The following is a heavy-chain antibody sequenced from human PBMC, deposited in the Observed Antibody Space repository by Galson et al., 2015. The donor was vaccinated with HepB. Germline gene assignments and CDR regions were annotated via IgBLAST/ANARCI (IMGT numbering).Heavy chain of an antibody. V-gene: IGHV3-33*01. D-gene: IGHD6-19*01. J-gene: IGHJ4*02. CDR2: IWYDGSNK. CDR1: GFTFSSYG. CDR3: ARDAVDFTGTSSSSGWYYFDY. Sequence: RLSCAASGFTFSSYGMHWVRQAPGKGLEWVAVIWYDGSNKYYADSVKGRFTISRDNSKNTLYLQMNSLRAEDTAVYYCARDAVDFTGTSSSSGWYYFDYWGQGTLVTVSS.